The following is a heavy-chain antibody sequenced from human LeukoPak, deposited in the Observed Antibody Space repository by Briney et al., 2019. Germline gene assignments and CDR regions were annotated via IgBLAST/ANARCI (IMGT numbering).Heavy chain of an antibody. J-gene: IGHJ4*02. CDR1: AFTFDDYI. Sequence: GGSLRLSCAASAFTFDDYIMHWVRQAPGKGLEWVSLVSGDGGSTFYTDSVKGRFTISRDNSKNSLYLQMNSLRTEDTALYYCAKDATSKYSSGWHSSPGCPDYWGQGTLVTVSS. V-gene: IGHV3-43*01. CDR3: AKDATSKYSSGWHSSPGCPDY. CDR2: VSGDGGST. D-gene: IGHD6-19*01.